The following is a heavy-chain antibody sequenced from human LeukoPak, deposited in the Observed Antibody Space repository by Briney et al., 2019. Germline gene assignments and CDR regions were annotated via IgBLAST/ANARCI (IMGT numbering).Heavy chain of an antibody. CDR1: GFTFSSNY. Sequence: GGSLRLSCAASGFTFSSNYMSWVRQAPGKGLEWVSVIYSGGSTYYADSVKGRFTISRDNSKNTLYLQMNSLRAEDTAVYYCARFYRATLDAFDIWGQGTMVTVSS. CDR3: ARFYRATLDAFDI. D-gene: IGHD5-12*01. CDR2: IYSGGST. V-gene: IGHV3-53*01. J-gene: IGHJ3*02.